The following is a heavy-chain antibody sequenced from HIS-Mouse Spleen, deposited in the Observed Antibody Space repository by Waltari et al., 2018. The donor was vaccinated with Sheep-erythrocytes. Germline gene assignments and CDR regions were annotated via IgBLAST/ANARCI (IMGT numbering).Heavy chain of an antibody. CDR1: GGTFSSYA. V-gene: IGHV1-69*04. CDR3: AQTGATTPHVDY. J-gene: IGHJ4*02. Sequence: QVQLVQSGAEVKKPGSSVKVSCKASGGTFSSYAISWVRQAPGQGLEWMGRIIPILGIANYAQKFQGRVTITADKSTSTAYMELSSLRSEDTAVYYCAQTGATTPHVDYWGQGTLVTVSS. CDR2: IIPILGIA. D-gene: IGHD1-26*01.